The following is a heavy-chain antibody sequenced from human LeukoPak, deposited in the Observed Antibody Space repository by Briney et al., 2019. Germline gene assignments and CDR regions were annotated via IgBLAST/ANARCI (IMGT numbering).Heavy chain of an antibody. CDR1: GFTFSDYY. Sequence: PGGSLRLSCAASGFTFSDYYMSWIRQAPGKGLEWVSYISSSGSTIYYADSVKGRFTISRDNAKNSLYLQMNSLRAEDTAVYYCAKDFAVTGYYYYYMDVWGKGTTVTISS. J-gene: IGHJ6*03. CDR2: ISSSGSTI. CDR3: AKDFAVTGYYYYYMDV. V-gene: IGHV3-11*04. D-gene: IGHD2-21*02.